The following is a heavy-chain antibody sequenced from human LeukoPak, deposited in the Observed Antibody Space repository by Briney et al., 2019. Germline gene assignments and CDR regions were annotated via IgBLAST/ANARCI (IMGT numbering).Heavy chain of an antibody. CDR1: GGSISSYH. D-gene: IGHD1-26*01. Sequence: SETLSLTYTVSGGSISSYHWSWIRQPPGKGLEWIGYIYYSGSTNYNPSLKSRVTISVDTSKNQFSLKLSSVTAADTAVYYCASFSRGAPIDYWGQGTLVTVSS. J-gene: IGHJ4*02. CDR3: ASFSRGAPIDY. CDR2: IYYSGST. V-gene: IGHV4-59*01.